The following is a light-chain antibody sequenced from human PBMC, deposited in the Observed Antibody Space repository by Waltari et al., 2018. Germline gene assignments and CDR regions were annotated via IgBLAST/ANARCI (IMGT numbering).Light chain of an antibody. CDR3: QQYNSYSYI. Sequence: DIQMTQSPSTLSASVGDRVNITCRASQSISTWLAWYQQKPGKAPKLLIYKASSLQSGVPSRFSGSGSGTEFALTISSLQPDDFATYYCQQYNSYSYIFGQGTKLEI. V-gene: IGKV1-5*03. CDR1: QSISTW. CDR2: KAS. J-gene: IGKJ2*01.